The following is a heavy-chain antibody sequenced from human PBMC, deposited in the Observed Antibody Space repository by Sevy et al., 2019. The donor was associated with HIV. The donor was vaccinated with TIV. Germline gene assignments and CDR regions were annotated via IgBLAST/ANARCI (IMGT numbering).Heavy chain of an antibody. CDR2: INWNGGST. V-gene: IGHV3-20*04. CDR1: GFTFDDYA. Sequence: GGSLRLSCAASGFTFDDYAMSWVRQAPGKGLEWVSGINWNGGSTGYADSVKGRFTVSGDNAKNSLYLQMNSLRAEDTAFYYCARGYGGDSGHYYYYYYMDVWGNGTTVTVSS. CDR3: ARGYGGDSGHYYYYYYMDV. D-gene: IGHD3-10*01. J-gene: IGHJ6*03.